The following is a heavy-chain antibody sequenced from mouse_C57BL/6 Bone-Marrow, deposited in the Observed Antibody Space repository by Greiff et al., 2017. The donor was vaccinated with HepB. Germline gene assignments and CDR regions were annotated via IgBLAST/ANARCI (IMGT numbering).Heavy chain of an antibody. Sequence: VQLQQSGPGLVQPSQSLSITCTVSGFSLTSYGVHWVRQSPGKGLEWLGVIWRGGSTDYNAAFMSRLSSTKDNSKSQVFFKMNSLQADDTAIYYCAKKGAGTGAMDYWGQGTSVTVSS. J-gene: IGHJ4*01. CDR3: AKKGAGTGAMDY. CDR1: GFSLTSYG. CDR2: IWRGGST. V-gene: IGHV2-5*01. D-gene: IGHD4-1*01.